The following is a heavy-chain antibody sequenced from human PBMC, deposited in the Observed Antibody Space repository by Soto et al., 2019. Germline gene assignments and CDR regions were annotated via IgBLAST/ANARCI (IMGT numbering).Heavy chain of an antibody. V-gene: IGHV1-2*02. D-gene: IGHD6-6*01. CDR3: ARSLSTIGGRPDS. CDR2: INPNSGDT. J-gene: IGHJ4*02. Sequence: ASVKVSCKASGYTFTGYYMHWVRQAPGQGLEWMGWINPNSGDTKYAQKFQGRVTMTRDTSTGTAYMEVSRLTSDDTAVYYCARSLSTIGGRPDSWGQGTLVTVSS. CDR1: GYTFTGYY.